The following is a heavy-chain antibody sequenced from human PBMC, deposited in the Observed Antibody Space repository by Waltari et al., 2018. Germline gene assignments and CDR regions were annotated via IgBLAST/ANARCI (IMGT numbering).Heavy chain of an antibody. J-gene: IGHJ6*03. CDR2: IYTSGST. Sequence: QVQLQESGPGLVKPSETLSLTCTVSGGSISSYYWSWIRQPPGKGLEWMGYIYTSGSTNYNPSLKSRVTISVDTSKNQFSLKLSSVTAADTAVYYCASAEGYYDSSGYTLDYYYYMDVWGKGTTVTVSS. CDR3: ASAEGYYDSSGYTLDYYYYMDV. CDR1: GGSISSYY. D-gene: IGHD3-22*01. V-gene: IGHV4-4*09.